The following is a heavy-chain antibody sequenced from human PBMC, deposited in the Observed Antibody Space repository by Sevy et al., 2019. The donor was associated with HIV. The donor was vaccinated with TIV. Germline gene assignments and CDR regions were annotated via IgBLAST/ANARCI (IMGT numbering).Heavy chain of an antibody. V-gene: IGHV3-21*06. CDR2: ISSTSDYI. CDR3: ARGPPPFYGMDV. Sequence: GGSLRLSCAASGFTFSSYNMNWVRQAPGKGLEWVSSISSTSDYIYYADSLKGRCTISRDNAKTLLYLKMNILRAEDTAVYYCARGPPPFYGMDVWGQGTTVTVSS. CDR1: GFTFSSYN. J-gene: IGHJ6*02.